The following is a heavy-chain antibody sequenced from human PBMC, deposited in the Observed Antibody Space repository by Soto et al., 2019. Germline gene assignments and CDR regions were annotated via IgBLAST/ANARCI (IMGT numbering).Heavy chain of an antibody. CDR1: AFTFRNYW. CDR3: ARASSSTSGAIDY. D-gene: IGHD2-2*01. J-gene: IGHJ4*02. Sequence: GGSLRLSCAASAFTFRNYWMSWVRQAPGKGLECVAKIKEDGSEKYYVDSVKGRFTISRDNAENSVYLQMNSLTVEDTAIYYCARASSSTSGAIDYWGQGTLVTVSS. CDR2: IKEDGSEK. V-gene: IGHV3-7*04.